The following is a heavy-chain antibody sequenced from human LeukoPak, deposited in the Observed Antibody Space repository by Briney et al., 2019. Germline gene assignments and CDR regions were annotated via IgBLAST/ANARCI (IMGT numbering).Heavy chain of an antibody. J-gene: IGHJ5*02. CDR1: GFTFSSYS. Sequence: GGSLRLSCAAAGFTFSSYSMNWVRKAPGKGLGWVSYISSSSSTIYYAGSVKGRFTISRDNAKNSLYLQMNSLRAEDTAVYYWARAGSGDRKGVPGWFDPWGQGTLVTVSS. D-gene: IGHD2-21*02. CDR3: ARAGSGDRKGVPGWFDP. CDR2: ISSSSSTI. V-gene: IGHV3-48*04.